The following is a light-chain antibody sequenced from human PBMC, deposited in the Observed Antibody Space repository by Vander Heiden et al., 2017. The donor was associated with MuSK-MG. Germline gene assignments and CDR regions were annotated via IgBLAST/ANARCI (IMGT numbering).Light chain of an antibody. CDR1: QGISNS. J-gene: IGKJ2*02. CDR2: AAS. V-gene: IGKV1-NL1*01. CDR3: QHEDSTPST. Sequence: DIQMTQSPSSLSASVGDRVTITCRARQGISNSLAWYQQKPGKAPKLLLYAASRLESGVPSRFSGSGSGTDYTLTISSLQPEDFATYYCQHEDSTPSTVGQGTKVDIK.